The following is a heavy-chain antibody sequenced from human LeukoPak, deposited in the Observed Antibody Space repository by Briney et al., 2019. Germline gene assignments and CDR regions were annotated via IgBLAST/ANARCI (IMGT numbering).Heavy chain of an antibody. V-gene: IGHV3-15*01. J-gene: IGHJ6*03. CDR2: IKSKTDGGTT. Sequence: PGGSLRLSCAASGFTFSNAWMSRVRQAPGKGLEWVGRIKSKTDGGTTDYAAPVKGRFTISRDDSKNTLYLQMNSLKTEDTAVYYCTARAYYYYYMDVWGKGTTVTVSS. CDR1: GFTFSNAW. CDR3: TARAYYYYYMDV.